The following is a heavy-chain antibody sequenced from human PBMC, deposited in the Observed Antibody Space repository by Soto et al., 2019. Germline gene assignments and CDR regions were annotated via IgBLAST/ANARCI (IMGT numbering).Heavy chain of an antibody. CDR2: INAGNGNT. V-gene: IGHV1-3*01. Sequence: QVQLVQSGAEVKKPGASVKVSCKASGYTFTSYAMHWVRQAPGQRLEWMGWINAGNGNTKYSQKCQGRVTITRDTAASTAYMELSSLRSEDTAVYYCARGSLYYDFWSGYYQVGDFDYWGQGTLVTVSS. J-gene: IGHJ4*02. CDR1: GYTFTSYA. CDR3: ARGSLYYDFWSGYYQVGDFDY. D-gene: IGHD3-3*01.